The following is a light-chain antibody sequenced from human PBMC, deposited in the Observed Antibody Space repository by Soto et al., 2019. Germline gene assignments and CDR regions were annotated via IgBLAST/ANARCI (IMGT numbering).Light chain of an antibody. CDR1: SSDVGGYNY. Sequence: QSALTQPRTVSGSPGQSVTISCTGTSSDVGGYNYVSWYQQHPGKAPKLMIYDVSKRPSGVPDRFSGSKSGNTASLTISGLQAEDEAHYYCCSYAGSYPYVFRTATTVTVL. J-gene: IGLJ1*01. V-gene: IGLV2-11*01. CDR2: DVS. CDR3: CSYAGSYPYV.